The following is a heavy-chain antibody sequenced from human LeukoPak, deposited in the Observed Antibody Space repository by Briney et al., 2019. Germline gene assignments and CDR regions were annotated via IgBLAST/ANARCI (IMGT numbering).Heavy chain of an antibody. D-gene: IGHD4-23*01. CDR2: IWYDGSNK. Sequence: PGRSLRLSCAASGFTFSSYGMHWVRQAPGKGLEWVAVIWYDGSNKYYADSVKGRFTISRDNSKNTLYLQMNSLRAEDTAVYYCARDIVLLGGPGGNPPSPVYYYYGMDVWGQGTTVTVSS. CDR1: GFTFSSYG. J-gene: IGHJ6*02. CDR3: ARDIVLLGGPGGNPPSPVYYYYGMDV. V-gene: IGHV3-33*01.